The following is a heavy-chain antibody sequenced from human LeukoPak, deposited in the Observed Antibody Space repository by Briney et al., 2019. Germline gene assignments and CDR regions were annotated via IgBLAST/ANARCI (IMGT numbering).Heavy chain of an antibody. Sequence: SETLSLTCTVSDDSISDYYRGWIRQPPGKGLEWTGYFHNSGTSTYNPSLKSRVTISADTSKNQFSLKLNSLTTADTAVYYCTRGAGWLIDYWGQGILVTVSS. J-gene: IGHJ4*02. CDR2: FHNSGTS. CDR3: TRGAGWLIDY. V-gene: IGHV4-59*01. D-gene: IGHD3-16*01. CDR1: DDSISDYY.